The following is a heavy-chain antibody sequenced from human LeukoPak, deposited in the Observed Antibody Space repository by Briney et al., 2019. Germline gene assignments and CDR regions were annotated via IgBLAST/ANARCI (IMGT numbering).Heavy chain of an antibody. CDR1: GLIYSDAW. D-gene: IGHD3-10*02. CDR2: IKSKGGGGTT. J-gene: IGHJ3*02. CDR3: STEAHPPVYYNDRVDAAFDI. Sequence: GGSLRLSCTVSGLIYSDAWMSWVRQAPGKGLEWVGRIKSKGGGGTTDYAAPVKGRFTISRDDSKRTVYLQMNSLKTEDTAVYYCSTEAHPPVYYNDRVDAAFDIWGQGTMVIVSS. V-gene: IGHV3-15*01.